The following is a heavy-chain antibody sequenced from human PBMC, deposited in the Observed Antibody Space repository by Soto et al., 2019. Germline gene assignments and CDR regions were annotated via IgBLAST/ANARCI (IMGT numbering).Heavy chain of an antibody. CDR2: IIPVSGAA. J-gene: IGHJ4*02. CDR3: ARALGCRSTSCALDY. V-gene: IGHV1-69*01. D-gene: IGHD2-2*01. CDR1: GGTFGSFA. Sequence: QVQLVQSGAEVKKPGSSVKVSCKASGGTFGSFAFSWVRQAPGQGLEWMGGIIPVSGAAHYAQKFQGRVTITADESTSTAYMELSSLRSQDTAVYYCARALGCRSTSCALDYWGQANRVIVSS.